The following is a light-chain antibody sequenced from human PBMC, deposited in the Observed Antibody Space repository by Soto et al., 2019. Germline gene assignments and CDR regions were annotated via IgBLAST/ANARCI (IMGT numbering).Light chain of an antibody. Sequence: QSALTQPASVSESPGQSITISCIGTSSDVGTYDLVSWYQQHPGKAPKVIISKVTKRPSGVPDRFSGSKSGNTASLTISGLQAEDEADYYCCSSAGSYTLVFGGGTKLTVL. CDR1: SSDVGTYDL. V-gene: IGLV2-11*01. CDR3: CSSAGSYTLV. CDR2: KVT. J-gene: IGLJ3*02.